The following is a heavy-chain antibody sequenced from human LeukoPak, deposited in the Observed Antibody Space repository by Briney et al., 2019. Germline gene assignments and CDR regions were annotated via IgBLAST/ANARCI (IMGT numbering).Heavy chain of an antibody. CDR2: ISHTLRA. J-gene: IGHJ5*02. CDR3: AGIRRTYGDFVFPLDP. D-gene: IGHD4-17*01. V-gene: IGHV4-34*01. CDR1: GDSSNDYY. Sequence: PPETLSLTCAVYGDSSNDYYWSWIRQPPGQGLEWIGEISHTLRATYNASLKSRVVISVDTSRSQFSLSLNSVTAADTAVYYCAGIRRTYGDFVFPLDPWGQGTLVTVSS.